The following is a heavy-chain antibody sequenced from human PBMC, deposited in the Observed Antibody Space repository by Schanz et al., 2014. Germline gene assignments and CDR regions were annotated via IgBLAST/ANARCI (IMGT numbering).Heavy chain of an antibody. CDR1: GFTFSSYS. Sequence: EVQLVESGGGLVQPGGSLRLSCTASGFTFSSYSMNWVRQAPGKGLEWVSSFNDGGVNKYYADSVKGRFTISSDNSKSTLYLQMSSLRAEDTAVYYCAKSQGSSFDSWGQGTLLTVSS. V-gene: IGHV3-23*04. D-gene: IGHD6-13*01. CDR3: AKSQGSSFDS. J-gene: IGHJ4*02. CDR2: FNDGGVNK.